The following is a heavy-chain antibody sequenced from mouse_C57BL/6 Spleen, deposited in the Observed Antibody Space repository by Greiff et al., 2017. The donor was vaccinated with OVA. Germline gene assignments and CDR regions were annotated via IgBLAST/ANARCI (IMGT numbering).Heavy chain of an antibody. J-gene: IGHJ3*01. CDR1: GYAFSSSW. CDR2: IYPGDGDT. Sequence: VQLQQSGPELVKPGASVKISCKASGYAFSSSWMNWVKQRPGKGLEWIGRIYPGDGDTNYNGKFKGKATLTADKSSSTAYMQLSSLTSEDSAVYFCAEDTVEDWFAYWGQGTLVTVSA. D-gene: IGHD1-1*01. V-gene: IGHV1-82*01. CDR3: AEDTVEDWFAY.